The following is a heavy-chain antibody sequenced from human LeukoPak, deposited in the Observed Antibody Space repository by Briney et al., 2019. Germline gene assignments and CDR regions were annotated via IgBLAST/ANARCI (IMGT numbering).Heavy chain of an antibody. CDR3: ARPPGRDGYNRYDY. D-gene: IGHD5-24*01. Sequence: GASVKVSCKPSGYTFTGYYMQWVRQAPGHGLEWMGWIDPDSGGTNYAQKFQGRVTMTRDTSISTAYMEVGRLRSDDTAVYYCARPPGRDGYNRYDYWGQGTLVTVSS. CDR1: GYTFTGYY. CDR2: IDPDSGGT. V-gene: IGHV1-2*02. J-gene: IGHJ4*02.